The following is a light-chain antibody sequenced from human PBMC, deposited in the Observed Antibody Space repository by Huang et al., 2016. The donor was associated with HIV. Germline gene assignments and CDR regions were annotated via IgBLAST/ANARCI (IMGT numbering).Light chain of an antibody. CDR1: QSVSSY. Sequence: EIVLTQSPATLSLSPGERATLSCMASQSVSSYLAWSQQRPGQAPRLLIYDASNRATGIPARLSGSESGTDFTLSISSLEPEDFAVYYCQQRSNWPPLTFGGGTKVEIK. CDR2: DAS. V-gene: IGKV3-11*01. J-gene: IGKJ4*01. CDR3: QQRSNWPPLT.